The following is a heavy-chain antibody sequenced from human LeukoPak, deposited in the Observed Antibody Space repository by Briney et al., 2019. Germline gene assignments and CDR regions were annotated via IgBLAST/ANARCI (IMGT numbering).Heavy chain of an antibody. CDR2: ISSSSSYI. D-gene: IGHD2-8*01. J-gene: IGHJ4*02. V-gene: IGHV3-21*01. CDR1: GFTFSSYA. Sequence: GGSLRLSCAASGFTFSSYAMSWVRQAPGKGLEWVSSISSSSSYIYYADSVKGRFIISRDNAKNSLYLQMNSLRAEDTAVYYCARTWVYALDYWGQGTLVTVSS. CDR3: ARTWVYALDY.